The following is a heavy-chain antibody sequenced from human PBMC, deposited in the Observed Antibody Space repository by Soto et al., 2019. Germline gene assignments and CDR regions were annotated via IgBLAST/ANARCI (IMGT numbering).Heavy chain of an antibody. CDR3: AKDYYDSSGYYPPHFDY. J-gene: IGHJ4*02. CDR1: GFTLSSYG. D-gene: IGHD3-22*01. V-gene: IGHV3-30*18. CDR2: ISYDGSNK. Sequence: GGSLRLSCAASGFTLSSYGMHWVRQAPGKGLEWVAVISYDGSNKYYADSVKGRCTISRDNSKNTLYLQMNSLRAEDTAVYYCAKDYYDSSGYYPPHFDYWGQGTLVTVSS.